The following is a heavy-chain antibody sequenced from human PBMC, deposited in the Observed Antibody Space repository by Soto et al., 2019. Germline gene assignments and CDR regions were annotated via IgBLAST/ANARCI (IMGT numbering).Heavy chain of an antibody. J-gene: IGHJ5*02. CDR1: GYTFTSYG. CDR3: ARVKGILWFGESEPWFDP. V-gene: IGHV1-18*01. D-gene: IGHD3-10*01. Sequence: GASVKVSCKASGYTFTSYGISWVRQAPGQGLEWMGWISAYNGNTNYAQKLQGRVTMTTDTSTSTAYMELRSLRSDDTAVYYCARVKGILWFGESEPWFDPWGQGTLVTVSS. CDR2: ISAYNGNT.